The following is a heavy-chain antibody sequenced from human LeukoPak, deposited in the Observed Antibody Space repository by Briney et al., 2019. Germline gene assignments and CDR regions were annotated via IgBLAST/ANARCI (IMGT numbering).Heavy chain of an antibody. CDR3: AREGLGYSSGSIAFDI. CDR2: INWNGGST. J-gene: IGHJ3*02. D-gene: IGHD6-19*01. Sequence: GGSLRLSCAASGFTFDDYGMSWVRQAPGKGLEWVSGINWNGGSTGYADSVKGRFTISRDNAKNSLYLQMNSLRAEDTALYYCAREGLGYSSGSIAFDIWGQGTMVTVSS. V-gene: IGHV3-20*04. CDR1: GFTFDDYG.